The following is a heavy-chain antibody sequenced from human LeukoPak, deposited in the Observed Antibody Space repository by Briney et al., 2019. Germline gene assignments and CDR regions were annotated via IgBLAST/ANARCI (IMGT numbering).Heavy chain of an antibody. CDR3: AKDFALVIID. CDR1: GSTFSSYG. V-gene: IGHV3-23*01. CDR2: ISGSGGST. J-gene: IGHJ4*02. Sequence: GGSLRLSCAASGSTFSSYGMSWVRQAPGKGLEWVSAISGSGGSTYYADSVKGRFTISRDNSKNTLYLQMNSPRAEDTAVYYCAKDFALVIIDWGQGTLVTVSS. D-gene: IGHD3-9*01.